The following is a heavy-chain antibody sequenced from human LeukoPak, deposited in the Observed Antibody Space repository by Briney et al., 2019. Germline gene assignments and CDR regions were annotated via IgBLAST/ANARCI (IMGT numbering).Heavy chain of an antibody. CDR3: ARIAPARAQSPVQLWLLAASDYYYYYMDV. CDR2: IYHSGST. CDR1: GYSISSGYY. J-gene: IGHJ6*03. D-gene: IGHD5-18*01. Sequence: SETLSLTCTVSGYSISSGYYWGWIRQPPGKGLEWIGSIYHSGSTYYNPSLKSRVTISVDTSKNQFSLKLSSVTAADTAVYYCARIAPARAQSPVQLWLLAASDYYYYYMDVWGKGTTVTVSS. V-gene: IGHV4-38-2*02.